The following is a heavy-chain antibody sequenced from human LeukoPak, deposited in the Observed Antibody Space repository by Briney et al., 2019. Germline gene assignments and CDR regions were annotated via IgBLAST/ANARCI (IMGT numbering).Heavy chain of an antibody. Sequence: GESLKISCKGSGYSFSSYWIGWVRQMPGKGLEWMAIIYPGDSDTRYSPSFQGQVTTSVDKSISTANLQWSSLKASDTAMYYCVLYYYDSSGYRVLKYWGQGTLVTVSS. D-gene: IGHD3-22*01. CDR3: VLYYYDSSGYRVLKY. V-gene: IGHV5-51*01. J-gene: IGHJ4*02. CDR2: IYPGDSDT. CDR1: GYSFSSYW.